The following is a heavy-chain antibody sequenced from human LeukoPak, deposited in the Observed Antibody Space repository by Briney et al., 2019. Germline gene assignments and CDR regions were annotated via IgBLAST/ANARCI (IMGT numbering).Heavy chain of an antibody. CDR1: GYTFNSYG. V-gene: IGHV1-18*01. J-gene: IGHJ4*02. CDR3: ARGSGSYYGPDYFDY. CDR2: ISAYNGNT. D-gene: IGHD1-26*01. Sequence: GASVKVSCKASGYTFNSYGISWVRQAPGHGLEWVGWISAYNGNTNYAQKLQGRVTMTTDTTTSTAYMDLRSLRSDDTAVYYCARGSGSYYGPDYFDYWGQGTLVTVSS.